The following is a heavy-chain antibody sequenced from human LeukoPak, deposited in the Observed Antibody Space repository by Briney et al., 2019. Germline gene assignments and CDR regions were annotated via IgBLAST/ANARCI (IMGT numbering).Heavy chain of an antibody. D-gene: IGHD3-10*01. CDR3: GSNMVRGVRDY. CDR1: GGSFSGYY. CDR2: INHSGST. J-gene: IGHJ4*02. V-gene: IGHV4-34*01. Sequence: SETPSLTCAVYGGSFSGYYWSWIRQPPGKGLEWIGEINHSGSTNYNPSLKSRVTISVDTSKNQFSLKLSSVTAADTAVYYCGSNMVRGVRDYWGQGTLVTVSS.